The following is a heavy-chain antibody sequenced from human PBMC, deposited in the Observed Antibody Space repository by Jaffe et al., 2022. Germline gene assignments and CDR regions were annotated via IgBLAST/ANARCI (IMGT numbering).Heavy chain of an antibody. V-gene: IGHV1-46*01. CDR3: ARDHLRGASIGGYDYALDY. CDR1: GYTFTSYY. D-gene: IGHD5-12*01. J-gene: IGHJ4*02. Sequence: QVQLVQSGAEVKKPGASVKVSCKASGYTFTSYYMHWVRQAPGQGLEWMGIINPSGGSTSYAQKFQGRVTMTRDTSTSTVYMELSSLRSEDTAVYYCARDHLRGASIGGYDYALDYWGQGTLVTVSS. CDR2: INPSGGST.